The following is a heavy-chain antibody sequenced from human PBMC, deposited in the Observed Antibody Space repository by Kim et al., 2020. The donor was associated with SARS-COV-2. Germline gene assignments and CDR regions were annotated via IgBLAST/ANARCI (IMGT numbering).Heavy chain of an antibody. Sequence: GGSLRLSCAASGFTFSQFAIHWVRQAPGQGLEWVALIGYDGSLKEYADSVRGRFTISRDNSKNTVNLQMTSLTTEDTAIYYCARRGPGRDTAMRYYFDYWGQGSLVTVSS. V-gene: IGHV3-30*04. CDR2: IGYDGSLK. D-gene: IGHD5-18*01. CDR3: ARRGPGRDTAMRYYFDY. CDR1: GFTFSQFA. J-gene: IGHJ4*02.